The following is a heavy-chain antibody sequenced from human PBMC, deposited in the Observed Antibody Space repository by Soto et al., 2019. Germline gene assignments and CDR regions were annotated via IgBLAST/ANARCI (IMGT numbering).Heavy chain of an antibody. CDR1: GFSFSTYA. J-gene: IGHJ6*02. D-gene: IGHD2-2*01. CDR2: ISGRGDST. Sequence: EVLLLESGGGLVQPGGSLRLSCTASGFSFSTYAMTWVRQAPGKGLEWVSGISGRGDSTHYADTVKGRFTISRDNSKDTLYLQMRSVRAEDTAVYYCATRRDASFYYYGMDVWGQGTTVTVSS. CDR3: ATRRDASFYYYGMDV. V-gene: IGHV3-23*01.